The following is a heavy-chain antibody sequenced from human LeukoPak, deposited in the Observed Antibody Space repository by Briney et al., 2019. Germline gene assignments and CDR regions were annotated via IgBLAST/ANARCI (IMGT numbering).Heavy chain of an antibody. J-gene: IGHJ4*02. CDR2: ITSSSSVI. CDR3: ARISSSCYYFDY. V-gene: IGHV3-48*04. CDR1: GFTFSTYS. Sequence: GGSLRLSWAASGFTFSTYSMSWVRQALGKGLEWVSYITSSSSVIYYADSVKGRLTVSRDNARNSVYLQMNSLRAEDTAVYYCARISSSCYYFDYWGQGTLVTVSS. D-gene: IGHD6-13*01.